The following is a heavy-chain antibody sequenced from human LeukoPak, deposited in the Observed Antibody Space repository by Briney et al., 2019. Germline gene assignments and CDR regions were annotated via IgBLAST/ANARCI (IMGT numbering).Heavy chain of an antibody. CDR3: ARKRNGANDFDL. V-gene: IGHV4-4*07. J-gene: IGHJ4*02. CDR1: GGPITSYY. D-gene: IGHD1-1*01. Sequence: PSETLSLTCTVSGGPITSYYWNWIRQPAGQALEWIGRIFPTANTIYHPSLKNRVTMSIDTSNSQFSLEVISVTAADTAVYYCARKRNGANDFDLWGRGILVTVSS. CDR2: IFPTANT.